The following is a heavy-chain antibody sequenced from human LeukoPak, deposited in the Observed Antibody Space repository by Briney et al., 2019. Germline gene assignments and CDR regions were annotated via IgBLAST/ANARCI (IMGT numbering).Heavy chain of an antibody. V-gene: IGHV3-23*01. CDR1: GFAFDSFA. J-gene: IGHJ6*02. Sequence: PGGSLRLSCAASGFAFDSFAMSWVRQAPGQGLAWVSSIGDSGIHTYYADSVKGRFTISRDNSKNTMYLQMDSLRAEDTAVYYCARAGVGSRRITYSSGWPYYYYGMDVWGQGTTVTVSS. CDR3: ARAGVGSRRITYSSGWPYYYYGMDV. CDR2: IGDSGIHT. D-gene: IGHD6-19*01.